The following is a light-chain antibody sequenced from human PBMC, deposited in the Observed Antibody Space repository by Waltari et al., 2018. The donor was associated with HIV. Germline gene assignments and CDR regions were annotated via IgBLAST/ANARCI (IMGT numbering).Light chain of an antibody. CDR2: VAS. J-gene: IGKJ1*01. V-gene: IGKV1-8*01. CDR1: QGVSSY. Sequence: AIRMTQSPSSFSASTGDRVTISCRASQGVSSYLAWYQQKPGKAPKLLIYVASTLQSGVPSRFSGSGSGTNFTLTISCLQSEDFSTYFCQQYYTYPWTFGQGTKVEIK. CDR3: QQYYTYPWT.